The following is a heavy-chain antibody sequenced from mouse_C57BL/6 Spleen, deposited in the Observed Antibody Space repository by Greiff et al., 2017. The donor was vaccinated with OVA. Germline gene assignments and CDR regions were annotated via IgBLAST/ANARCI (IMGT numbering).Heavy chain of an antibody. J-gene: IGHJ4*01. CDR2: ISSGSSTI. Sequence: DVMLVESGGGLVKPGGSLKLSCAASGFTFSDYGMHWVRQAPEKGLEWVAYISSGSSTIYYADTVKGRFTISRDNAKNTLFLQMTSLRSEDTAMYYCAIEGYYYRGYAMDYWGQGTSVTVSS. D-gene: IGHD2-3*01. CDR3: AIEGYYYRGYAMDY. CDR1: GFTFSDYG. V-gene: IGHV5-17*01.